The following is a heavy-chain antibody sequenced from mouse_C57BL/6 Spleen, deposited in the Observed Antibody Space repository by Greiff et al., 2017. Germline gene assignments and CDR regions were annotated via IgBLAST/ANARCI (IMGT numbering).Heavy chain of an antibody. CDR3: ARSYYGSSPFAY. Sequence: EVKLMESGGGLVQPGGSLSLSCAASGFTFTDYYMSWVRQPPGKALEWLGFIRNKANGYTTEYSASVKGRFTISRDNSQSILYLQMNALRAEDSATYYCARSYYGSSPFAYWGQGTLVTVSA. CDR2: IRNKANGYTT. D-gene: IGHD1-1*01. V-gene: IGHV7-3*01. J-gene: IGHJ3*01. CDR1: GFTFTDYY.